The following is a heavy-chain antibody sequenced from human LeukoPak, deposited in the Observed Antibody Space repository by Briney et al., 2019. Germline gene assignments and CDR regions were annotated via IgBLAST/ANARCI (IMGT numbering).Heavy chain of an antibody. V-gene: IGHV1-2*02. CDR2: INPNSGGT. Sequence: ASVKVSCKASGYTFTSYYMHWVRQAPGQGLEWMGWINPNSGGTNYAQKFQGRVTMTRDTSISTAYMELSRLRSDDTAVYYCARDLRCSGGSCYWRIDYWGQGTLVTVSS. CDR1: GYTFTSYY. J-gene: IGHJ4*02. D-gene: IGHD2-15*01. CDR3: ARDLRCSGGSCYWRIDY.